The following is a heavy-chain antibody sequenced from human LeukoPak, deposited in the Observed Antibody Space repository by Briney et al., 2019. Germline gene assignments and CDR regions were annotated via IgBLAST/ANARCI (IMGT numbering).Heavy chain of an antibody. CDR1: GFTFSSYA. V-gene: IGHV3-23*01. J-gene: IGHJ4*02. CDR2: IIGSGGST. D-gene: IGHD3-10*01. CDR3: AKGAPDYYGSGSYVDY. Sequence: GCPLRLCVAASGFTFSSYARSWSRQAPGKGLEWASAIIGSGGSTYYADSVKGRFTISRDNSKNTLYLQMNSLRAEDTAVYYCAKGAPDYYGSGSYVDYWGQGTLVTVSS.